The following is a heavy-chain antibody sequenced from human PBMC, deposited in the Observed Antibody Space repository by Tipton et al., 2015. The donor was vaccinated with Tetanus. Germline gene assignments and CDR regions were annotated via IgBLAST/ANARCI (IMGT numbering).Heavy chain of an antibody. Sequence: SLRLSCAASGFTFNTYWMSWARQAPGKGLECVANIKYDESEKYYVDSVKGRFTISRDNAKNSLYLQMNSLRVDDTAVYYCARGMSFDPWGQGTLVTVSS. CDR3: ARGMSFDP. J-gene: IGHJ5*02. CDR1: GFTFNTYW. CDR2: IKYDESEK. V-gene: IGHV3-7*01.